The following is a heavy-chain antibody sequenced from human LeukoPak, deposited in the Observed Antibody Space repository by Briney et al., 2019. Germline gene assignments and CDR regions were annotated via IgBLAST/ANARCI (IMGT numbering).Heavy chain of an antibody. J-gene: IGHJ6*03. Sequence: SETLSLTCTVSGGSISSGGYYWSWIRQHPGKGLEWIGYIYYSGSTYYNPSLKSRVTIPVDTSKNQFSLKLSSVTAADTAVYYCARSEGSSSYYYYYMDVWGKGTTVTVSS. CDR2: IYYSGST. D-gene: IGHD6-6*01. CDR1: GGSISSGGYY. CDR3: ARSEGSSSYYYYYMDV. V-gene: IGHV4-31*03.